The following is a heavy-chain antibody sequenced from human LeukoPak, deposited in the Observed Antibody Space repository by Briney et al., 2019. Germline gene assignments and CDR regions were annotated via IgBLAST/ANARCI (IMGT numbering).Heavy chain of an antibody. CDR2: MWFDGSHK. CDR1: GFTFSNYG. D-gene: IGHD7-27*01. CDR3: ARDITGDPPPYYFDY. V-gene: IGHV3-33*01. J-gene: IGHJ4*02. Sequence: GRSLRLSCAASGFTFSNYGMHWVRQAPGKGLEWVAVMWFDGSHKYYADSVKGRFTISRDNSKSMLYLQMNSLRAEDTAVYYCARDITGDPPPYYFDYWGQGSLVTVSS.